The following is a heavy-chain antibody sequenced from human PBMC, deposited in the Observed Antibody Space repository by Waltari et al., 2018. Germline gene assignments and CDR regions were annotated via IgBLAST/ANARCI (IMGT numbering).Heavy chain of an antibody. CDR1: GFSLSTSGMC. CDR2: IDWDDDK. V-gene: IGHV2-70*16. J-gene: IGHJ3*01. D-gene: IGHD5-12*01. CDR3: AKRLGGYGLGGFDL. Sequence: QVTLKESGPVLVKPTQTLTLTCTFSGFSLSTSGMCVSWIRQPPGKALEWLARIDWDDDKFYSTSLKTRLTISKDTSKNQVVLTMTNMDPVDTATYHCAKRLGGYGLGGFDLWGQGTMVTVSS.